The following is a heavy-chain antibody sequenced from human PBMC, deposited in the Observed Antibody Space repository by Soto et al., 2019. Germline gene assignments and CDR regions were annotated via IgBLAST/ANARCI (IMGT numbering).Heavy chain of an antibody. CDR2: VGWNGGDI. CDR3: AKDRAXVVPVSTSYFHYYGLDV. J-gene: IGHJ6*01. D-gene: IGHD2-2*01. Sequence: GGSLRLSCAASGFTLDYYTMHWVRQAPGKGLEWVSGVGWNGGDIVYADSVKGRFTVSRDNTKNSLYLEVNSPRAEDTAIYYCAKDRAXVVPVSTSYFHYYGLDVWGQGTTVTVSS. CDR1: GFTLDYYT. V-gene: IGHV3-9*01.